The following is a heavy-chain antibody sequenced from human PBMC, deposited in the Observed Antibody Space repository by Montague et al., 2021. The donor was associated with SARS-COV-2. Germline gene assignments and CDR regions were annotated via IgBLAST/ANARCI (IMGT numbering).Heavy chain of an antibody. J-gene: IGHJ6*03. V-gene: IGHV4-39*07. CDR2: NYHDGST. CDR3: ARGLVLGEEDAVMVYFFYYMDV. CDR1: GDSVNNNKNY. D-gene: IGHD3-16*01. Sequence: SETLSLTCTVSGDSVNNNKNYWGWIRQPPGKGLEWIGSNYHDGSTNYNPSLKSRLTISVNTSKNQFSLKLSSVTAADTAVYYCARGLVLGEEDAVMVYFFYYMDVWGKGTTVTVSS.